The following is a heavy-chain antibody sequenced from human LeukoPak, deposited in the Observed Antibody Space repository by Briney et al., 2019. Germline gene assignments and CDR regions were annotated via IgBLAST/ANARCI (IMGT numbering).Heavy chain of an antibody. CDR2: INPNSGGT. J-gene: IGHJ4*02. V-gene: IGHV1-2*02. D-gene: IGHD1-26*01. CDR3: ARDGGIVGAAYFDY. CDR1: GYTFTGYY. Sequence: ASVKVSCNASGYTFTGYYMHWVRQRPGQGLEWMGWINPNSGGTNYAQKFQGRVTMTRDTSISTAYMELSRLRSDDTAVYYCARDGGIVGAAYFDYWGQGTLVTVSS.